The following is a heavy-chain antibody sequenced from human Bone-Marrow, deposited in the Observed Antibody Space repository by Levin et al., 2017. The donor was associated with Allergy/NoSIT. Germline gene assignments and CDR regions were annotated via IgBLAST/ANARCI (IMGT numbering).Heavy chain of an antibody. D-gene: IGHD5-18*01. V-gene: IGHV1-3*01. CDR3: ARGHTYGELDY. Sequence: ASVKVSCKASGYTFTNHAMHWVRQAPGQGLEWMGWIYAGNGNTKYSQKFQGRVTITRDTAASTAYMELSSLRYEDTAVYHCARGHTYGELDYWGQGILVTVSS. J-gene: IGHJ4*02. CDR1: GYTFTNHA. CDR2: IYAGNGNT.